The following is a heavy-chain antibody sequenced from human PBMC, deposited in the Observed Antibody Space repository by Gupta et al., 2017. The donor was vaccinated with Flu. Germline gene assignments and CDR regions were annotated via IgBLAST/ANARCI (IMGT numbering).Heavy chain of an antibody. CDR3: SRANRGMDV. Sequence: QVQLVQSGAEVTKPGASAKVSCRTSGYTFTNYDINWVRQAPGQGLEWMGWMNPRIGNTGYAQQFQCRVTMTWNTSTSTAYLDLSGLTSEDTAVYFCSRANRGMDVWGQGTTVTVSS. CDR2: MNPRIGNT. D-gene: IGHD7-27*01. V-gene: IGHV1-8*01. J-gene: IGHJ6*02. CDR1: GYTFTNYD.